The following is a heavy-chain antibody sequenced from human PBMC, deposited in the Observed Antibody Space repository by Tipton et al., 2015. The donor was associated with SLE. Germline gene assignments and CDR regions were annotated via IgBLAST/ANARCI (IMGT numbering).Heavy chain of an antibody. Sequence: SLRLSCVASGSVTTNYMHWVRQGPGKGLVWVSRINTDDSTTVYADSVKGRFTISRDNAKDSLYLQMNSLRVEDTALYYCARDRGGLVDTGMIEYWGQGTLVTVSS. J-gene: IGHJ4*02. CDR3: ARDRGGLVDTGMIEY. V-gene: IGHV3-74*01. CDR1: GSVTTNY. CDR2: INTDDSTT. D-gene: IGHD5-18*01.